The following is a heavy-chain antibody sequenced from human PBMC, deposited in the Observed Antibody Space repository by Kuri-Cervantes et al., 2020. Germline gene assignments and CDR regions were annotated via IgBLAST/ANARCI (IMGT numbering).Heavy chain of an antibody. CDR1: GFTFSSHS. D-gene: IGHD7-27*01. CDR2: ISSSSSHM. J-gene: IGHJ6*03. Sequence: GGSLRLSCAASGFTFSSHSMHWVRQAPGEGLEWVSSISSSSSHMYYADSLKGRFTLSRDNAKNSLYPQMNSLRAEDTAVYYCARGTGIGGGFYYYYHMDVWGKGTTVTVSS. CDR3: ARGTGIGGGFYYYYHMDV. V-gene: IGHV3-21*03.